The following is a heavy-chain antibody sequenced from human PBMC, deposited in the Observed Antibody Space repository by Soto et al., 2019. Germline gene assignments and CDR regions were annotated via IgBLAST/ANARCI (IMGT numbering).Heavy chain of an antibody. CDR2: IYYSGST. CDR1: GGSIGSSDYY. Sequence: QVQLQESGPGLVKPSQTLSLTCAVSGGSIGSSDYYWSWIRQPPGKGLEWIVYIYYSGSTYYNPSLKSRVTISVDTSKNQFSLKLSSVTAADTAIYYCARDEGRWFDPWGQGTLVTVSS. J-gene: IGHJ5*02. CDR3: ARDEGRWFDP. V-gene: IGHV4-30-4*01.